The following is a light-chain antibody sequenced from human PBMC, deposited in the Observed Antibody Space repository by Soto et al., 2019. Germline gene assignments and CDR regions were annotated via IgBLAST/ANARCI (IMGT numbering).Light chain of an antibody. CDR2: EVS. CDR1: SSDVGGYNY. Sequence: QSVLTQPPSASGSPGQSVTISCAGTSSDVGGYNYVSWYQQYPGKVPKLMIYEVSERPSGVPDRFSGSKSGNTAFLTVSGLQAEDEADYYCLSYADTAHVFGTGTKVTV. V-gene: IGLV2-8*01. J-gene: IGLJ1*01. CDR3: LSYADTAHV.